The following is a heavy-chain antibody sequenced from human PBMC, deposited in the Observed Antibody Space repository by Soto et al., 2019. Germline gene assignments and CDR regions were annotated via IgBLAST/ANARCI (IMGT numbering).Heavy chain of an antibody. CDR3: ARDMICSGGSCYPDPYYYYYGMDV. V-gene: IGHV3-33*01. CDR2: IWYDGSNK. D-gene: IGHD2-15*01. CDR1: GFTFSSYG. J-gene: IGHJ6*02. Sequence: GSLRLSCAASGFTFSSYGMHWVRQAPGKGLEWVAVIWYDGSNKYYADSVKGRFTISRDNSKNTLYLQMNSLRAEDTAVYYCARDMICSGGSCYPDPYYYYYGMDVWGQGTTVTVS.